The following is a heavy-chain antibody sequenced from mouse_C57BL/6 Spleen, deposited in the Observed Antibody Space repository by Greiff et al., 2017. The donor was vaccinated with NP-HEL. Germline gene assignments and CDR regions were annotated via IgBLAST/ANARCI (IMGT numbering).Heavy chain of an antibody. Sequence: VQLQQSGPELVKPGASVKIPCKASGYTFTDYNMDWVKQSHGKSLEWIGDINPNNGGTIYNQKFKGKATLTVDKSSSTAYMELRSLTSEDTAVYYCARTARSSYRYFDYWGQGTTLTVSS. CDR3: ARTARSSYRYFDY. J-gene: IGHJ2*01. CDR1: GYTFTDYN. D-gene: IGHD1-1*01. V-gene: IGHV1-18*01. CDR2: INPNNGGT.